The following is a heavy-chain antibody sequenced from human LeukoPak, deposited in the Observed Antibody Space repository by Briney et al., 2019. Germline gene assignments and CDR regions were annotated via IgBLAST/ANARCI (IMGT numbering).Heavy chain of an antibody. CDR2: INPNSGGT. V-gene: IGHV1-2*02. J-gene: IGHJ5*02. D-gene: IGHD3-10*01. CDR3: ARDFYRLPDGSGSYIHHFFDP. CDR1: GDTFTGYY. Sequence: ASVKVSCKASGDTFTGYYIHWVRQAPGQGLEWMGWINPNSGGTNYAQKLQGRVTMTRVTSISTAYMELSRLRSDDTAVYYCARDFYRLPDGSGSYIHHFFDPWGQGTLVTVSS.